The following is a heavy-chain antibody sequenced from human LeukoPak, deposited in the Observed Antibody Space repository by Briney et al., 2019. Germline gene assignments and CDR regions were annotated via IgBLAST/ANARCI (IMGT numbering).Heavy chain of an antibody. CDR2: LCDGNT. Sequence: GGSLRLSCAASGFTVITNDMTWVRKPQGKGLGVVSVLCDGNTKYADSMQGRFTISRDNTKNTLYLEMNSLGPDDTAVYYCARGVEPLAANTLAYWGQGTLVTVSS. CDR3: ARGVEPLAANTLAY. CDR1: GFTVITND. V-gene: IGHV3-53*01. J-gene: IGHJ4*02. D-gene: IGHD1-14*01.